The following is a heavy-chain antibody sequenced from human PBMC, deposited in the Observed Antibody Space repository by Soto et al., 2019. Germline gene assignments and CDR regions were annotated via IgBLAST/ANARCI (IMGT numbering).Heavy chain of an antibody. D-gene: IGHD3-22*01. CDR2: IWYDGSNK. CDR1: GFTFSSYG. V-gene: IGHV3-33*01. CDR3: AREVVNYYDSSGYMLPYAFDI. Sequence: GGSLRLSCAASGFTFSSYGMHWVRQAPGKGLEWVAVIWYDGSNKYYADSVKGRFTISRDNSKNTLYLQMNSLRAEDTAVYYCAREVVNYYDSSGYMLPYAFDIWGQGTMVTVSS. J-gene: IGHJ3*02.